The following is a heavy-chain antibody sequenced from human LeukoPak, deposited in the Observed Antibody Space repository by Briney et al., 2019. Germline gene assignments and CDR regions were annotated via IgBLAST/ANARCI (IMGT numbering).Heavy chain of an antibody. CDR2: IYRSGST. V-gene: IGHV4-61*01. CDR3: AREYGDFDY. D-gene: IGHD4-17*01. CDR1: GGSISSDNYY. J-gene: IGHJ4*02. Sequence: SETLSLTCTVSGGSISSDNYYWNWIRQHPGKGLEWIGRIYRSGSTNYNPSLKSRVTMSVDTSKNQFSLKLNSVTAADTAVYYCAREYGDFDYWGQGTLVTVSS.